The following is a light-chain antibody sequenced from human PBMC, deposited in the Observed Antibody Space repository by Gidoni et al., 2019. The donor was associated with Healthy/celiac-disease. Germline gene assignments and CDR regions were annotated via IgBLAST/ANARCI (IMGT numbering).Light chain of an antibody. CDR1: SSNIGSNT. CDR3: AAWDDSLNGYV. Sequence: QSVLTQQPSASGPPGQRVTISCSGSSSNIGSNTVNWYQQLPGTAPKLLIYSNNQRPPGVPDRFSGSNSGTSASLAISGVQSEDEADYYCAAWDDSLNGYVFGTGTKVTVL. CDR2: SNN. V-gene: IGLV1-44*01. J-gene: IGLJ1*01.